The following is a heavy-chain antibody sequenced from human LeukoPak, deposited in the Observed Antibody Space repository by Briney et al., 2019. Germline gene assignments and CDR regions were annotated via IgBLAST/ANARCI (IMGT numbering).Heavy chain of an antibody. D-gene: IGHD3-9*01. CDR2: INPNSGGT. CDR3: ARADHILTGSRYGMDV. CDR1: GYTFTGYY. V-gene: IGHV1-2*02. Sequence: GASVKDSCKASGYTFTGYYMHWVRQAPGQGLEWMGWINPNSGGTNYAQKFQGRVTMTRDTSTSTAYMELSRLRSDDTAVYYCARADHILTGSRYGMDVWGQGTTVTVSS. J-gene: IGHJ6*02.